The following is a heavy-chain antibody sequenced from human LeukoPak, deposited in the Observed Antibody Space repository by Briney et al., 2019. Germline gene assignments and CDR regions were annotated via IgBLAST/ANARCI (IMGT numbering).Heavy chain of an antibody. CDR2: ISSSGSTI. CDR1: GFTFSDYY. V-gene: IGHV3-11*04. Sequence: GGSLRLSCAASGFTFSDYYMSWIRQAPGKGLEWVSYISSSGSTIYYADSVKGRFTISRDNAKNSLYLQMNSLRAEDTAVYYCARDHSSSWYTTRYMDVWGKGTTVTVSS. D-gene: IGHD6-13*01. J-gene: IGHJ6*03. CDR3: ARDHSSSWYTTRYMDV.